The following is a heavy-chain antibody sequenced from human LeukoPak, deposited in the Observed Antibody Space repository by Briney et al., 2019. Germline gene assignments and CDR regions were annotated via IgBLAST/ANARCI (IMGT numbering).Heavy chain of an antibody. CDR3: ARVRRGSGSYYSCFDY. V-gene: IGHV1-8*01. CDR2: MNPNSGNT. CDR1: GYTFPKYY. J-gene: IGHJ4*02. D-gene: IGHD3-10*01. Sequence: ASGKVSCQASGYTFPKYYIHWVRQATGQGLEWMGWMNPNSGNTGYTQKLQGRGTMTMNNSIRTAYMELSSLRSEDTAVYYCARVRRGSGSYYSCFDYWGQGTLVTVSS.